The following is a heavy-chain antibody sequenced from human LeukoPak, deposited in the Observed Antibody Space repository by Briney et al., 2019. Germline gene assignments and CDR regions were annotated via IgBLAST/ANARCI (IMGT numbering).Heavy chain of an antibody. CDR2: ISAYNGNT. Sequence: ASVKVSCKASGYTFTSYGISWVRQAPGQGLEWMGWISAYNGNTNYAQKLQGRVTMTTDTYTSTAYMELRSLRSDDTAVYYCARDLWRLSFGQENYYDSSEHHYNWFDPWGQGTLVTVSS. D-gene: IGHD3-22*01. V-gene: IGHV1-18*01. CDR1: GYTFTSYG. J-gene: IGHJ5*02. CDR3: ARDLWRLSFGQENYYDSSEHHYNWFDP.